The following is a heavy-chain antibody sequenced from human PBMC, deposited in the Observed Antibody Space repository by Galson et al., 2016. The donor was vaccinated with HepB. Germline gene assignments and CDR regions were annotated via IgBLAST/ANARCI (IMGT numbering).Heavy chain of an antibody. CDR3: ARALSQTAVGNRGH. CDR1: GYSFTKYY. Sequence: SVKVSCKASGYSFTKYYMHWVRQAPGQGFEGMGIINPSDGTTTYAQTFQGRLTMTRDTSTTTVHMELSSLRSDDTAVYYCARALSQTAVGNRGHWGQGTQVLVSA. V-gene: IGHV1-46*01. D-gene: IGHD2-2*01. J-gene: IGHJ4*02. CDR2: INPSDGTT.